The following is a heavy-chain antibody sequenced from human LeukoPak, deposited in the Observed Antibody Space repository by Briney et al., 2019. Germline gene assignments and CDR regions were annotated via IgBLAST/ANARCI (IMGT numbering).Heavy chain of an antibody. D-gene: IGHD1-14*01. Sequence: SGGSLRLSCAASGFTFSSYGIHWVRQAPGKGPEWVAVIWYDGSVKNYADSVKGRFTISRDNFNNTVYLQMNSLRAGDTAVCYCARVLRPGGIKRPIIDYWGQGTLVTVSS. J-gene: IGHJ4*02. V-gene: IGHV3-33*01. CDR1: GFTFSSYG. CDR3: ARVLRPGGIKRPIIDY. CDR2: IWYDGSVK.